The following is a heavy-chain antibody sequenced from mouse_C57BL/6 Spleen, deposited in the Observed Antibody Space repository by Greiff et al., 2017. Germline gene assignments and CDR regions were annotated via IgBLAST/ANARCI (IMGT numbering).Heavy chain of an antibody. Sequence: EVKLEESGPGLVKPSQSLSLTCSVTGYSITSGYYWNWIRQFPGNKLEWMGYISYDGSNNYNPSLKNRISITRDTSKNQFFLKLNSVTTEDTATYYCAREVRSYWYFDVWGTGTTVTVSS. CDR1: GYSITSGYY. D-gene: IGHD1-1*01. CDR3: AREVRSYWYFDV. J-gene: IGHJ1*03. CDR2: ISYDGSN. V-gene: IGHV3-6*01.